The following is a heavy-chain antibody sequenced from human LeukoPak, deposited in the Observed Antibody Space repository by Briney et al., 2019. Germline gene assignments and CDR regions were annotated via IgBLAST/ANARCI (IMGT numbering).Heavy chain of an antibody. Sequence: GGSLRLSCAASGFTFSDYYMSWIRQAPGKGLEWVSYISSSGSTIYYADSVKGRFTISRDNAKNSLYLQMNSLGAEDTAVYYCASGLKVGAYRWGAFDIWGQGTMVAVSS. CDR2: ISSSGSTI. CDR3: ASGLKVGAYRWGAFDI. CDR1: GFTFSDYY. V-gene: IGHV3-11*01. J-gene: IGHJ3*02. D-gene: IGHD1-26*01.